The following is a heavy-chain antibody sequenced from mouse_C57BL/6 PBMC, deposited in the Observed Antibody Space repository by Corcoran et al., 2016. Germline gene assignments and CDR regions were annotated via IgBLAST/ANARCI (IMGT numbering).Heavy chain of an antibody. CDR3: ARVRLLRYFDY. V-gene: IGHV9-3*01. Sequence: QIQLVQSGPELKKPGETVKISCKASGYTFTTYGMSWVKQAPGKGLKWMGWINTYSGVPTYADDFKGRFAFSLETSASTAYLQINNLKNEDTATYFCARVRLLRYFDYWCQGTTLTVSS. CDR1: GYTFTTYG. CDR2: INTYSGVP. J-gene: IGHJ2*01. D-gene: IGHD1-1*01.